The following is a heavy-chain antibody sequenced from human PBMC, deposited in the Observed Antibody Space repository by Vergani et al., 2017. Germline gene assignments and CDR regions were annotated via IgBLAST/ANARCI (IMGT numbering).Heavy chain of an antibody. J-gene: IGHJ4*02. CDR1: EYSFGNYW. V-gene: IGHV5-51*01. D-gene: IGHD3-16*01. CDR3: ARHTAYTDS. Sequence: EVELVQSGPEMRKPGESLKIFCKGSEYSFGNYWIGWVRQMPGKGLEWMGIIYPADSDTRYSPSFQGQVTISADKSINTAFLQWDSLKASDTALYYCARHTAYTDSWGQGTLVTVSS. CDR2: IYPADSDT.